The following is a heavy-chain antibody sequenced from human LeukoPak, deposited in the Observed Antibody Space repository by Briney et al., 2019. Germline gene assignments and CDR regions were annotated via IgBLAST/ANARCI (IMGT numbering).Heavy chain of an antibody. CDR1: GGTFSSYA. CDR3: AKMGGLRYFDWGP. J-gene: IGHJ5*02. CDR2: IIPILGIA. D-gene: IGHD3-9*01. Sequence: SVKVSCKASGGTFSSYAISWVRQAPGQGLEWMGRIIPILGIANYAQKFQGRVTITADKSTSTAYMELSSLRSEDTAVYYCAKMGGLRYFDWGPWGQGTLVTVSS. V-gene: IGHV1-69*04.